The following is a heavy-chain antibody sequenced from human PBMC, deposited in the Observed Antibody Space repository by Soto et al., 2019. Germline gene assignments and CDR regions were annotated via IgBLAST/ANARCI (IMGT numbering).Heavy chain of an antibody. CDR1: GFTFSNYG. D-gene: IGHD4-17*01. CDR3: AKDHLMTTVTTVGY. V-gene: IGHV3-30*18. Sequence: QVQLVESGGGVVQPGRSLRLSCAASGFTFSNYGMHWVRQAPGKALEWVAVISYHGRDKYYADSVKGRFTISRDNSKNTLYLEMNSLRAEDTAVYYCAKDHLMTTVTTVGYWGQGTLVTVSS. J-gene: IGHJ4*02. CDR2: ISYHGRDK.